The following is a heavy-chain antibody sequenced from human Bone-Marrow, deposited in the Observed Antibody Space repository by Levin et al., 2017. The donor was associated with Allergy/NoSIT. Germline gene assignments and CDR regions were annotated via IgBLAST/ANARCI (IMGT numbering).Heavy chain of an antibody. J-gene: IGHJ3*02. Sequence: PGGSLRLSCEASGFTFTNYAMSWVRQAPGKGLEWVSVTSVSGVSGGVTYYAGSVKGRFTISRDNSKNTLYLQMNSLRDEDTAVYYCAKGVRSRAESRYYMSALDMWGQGTKVTVSS. CDR2: TSVSGVSGGVT. CDR1: GFTFTNYA. CDR3: AKGVRSRAESRYYMSALDM. V-gene: IGHV3-23*01. D-gene: IGHD3-3*01.